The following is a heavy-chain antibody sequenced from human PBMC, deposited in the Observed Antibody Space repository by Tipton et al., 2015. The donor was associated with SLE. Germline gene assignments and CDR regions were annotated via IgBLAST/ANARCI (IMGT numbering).Heavy chain of an antibody. Sequence: TLSLTCTVSCGSISSSRYYWGWIRQPPGKGLEWIGCIYHSGSTSSNPSLTSRVTISVDTSKNQFSLKLSSVTAADTAVYYCAGDDPGGFLPAFDPWGQGTLVTVSS. J-gene: IGHJ5*02. CDR3: AGDDPGGFLPAFDP. CDR1: CGSISSSRYY. D-gene: IGHD3-16*01. V-gene: IGHV4-39*07. CDR2: IYHSGST.